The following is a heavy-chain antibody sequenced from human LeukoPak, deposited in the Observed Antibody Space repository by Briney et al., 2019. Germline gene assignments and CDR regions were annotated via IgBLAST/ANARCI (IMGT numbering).Heavy chain of an antibody. V-gene: IGHV3-30*02. CDR2: IQYAGSDK. CDR3: ARGGNIAVADFLDY. CDR1: GFIFNNYD. D-gene: IGHD6-19*01. Sequence: GGSLRLSCAASGFIFNNYDMHWVRQAPGKGLEWVAFIQYAGSDKYYTDSVKGRFTISRDNSMNTLYLQMNSLRADDTAVYYCARGGNIAVADFLDYWGQGTLVTVSS. J-gene: IGHJ4*02.